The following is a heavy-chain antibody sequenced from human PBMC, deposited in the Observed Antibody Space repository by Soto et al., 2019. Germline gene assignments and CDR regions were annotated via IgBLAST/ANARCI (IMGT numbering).Heavy chain of an antibody. V-gene: IGHV4-59*01. CDR2: IYYSGST. CDR3: ARAPRGNYGYPSYFDY. CDR1: GGSIGSYY. D-gene: IGHD3-10*01. Sequence: SETLSLTFTVSGGSIGSYYWSWVGQRPGKGLEWIGYIYYSGSTNYNPSLKSRVTISVDTSKNQFSLKLSSVTAADTAVYYCARAPRGNYGYPSYFDYWGQGTLVTVSS. J-gene: IGHJ4*02.